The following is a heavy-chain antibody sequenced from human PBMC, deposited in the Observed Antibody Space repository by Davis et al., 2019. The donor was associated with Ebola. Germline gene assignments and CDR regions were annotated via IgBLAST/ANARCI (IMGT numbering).Heavy chain of an antibody. J-gene: IGHJ5*02. D-gene: IGHD4-17*01. CDR1: GYTFTSYD. CDR3: ARGRTTVTTWWFDP. Sequence: ASVKVSCKASGYTFTSYDINWVRQATGQGLEWMGWMNPNSGNTGYAQKFQGRVTMTRNTSISTVYMELSSLRSDDTAVYYCARGRTTVTTWWFDPWGQGTLVTVSS. CDR2: MNPNSGNT. V-gene: IGHV1-8*01.